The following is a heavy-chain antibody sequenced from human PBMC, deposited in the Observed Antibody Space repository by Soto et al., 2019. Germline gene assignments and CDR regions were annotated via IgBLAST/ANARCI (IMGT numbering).Heavy chain of an antibody. CDR1: GFTFSSYG. Sequence: PGGSLRLSCAESGFTFSSYGMHWVRQAPGKGLEWVAVIWYDGSNKYYADSVKGRFTISRDNSKNTLYLQMNSLRAEDTAVYYCARDGGGGIVVVPAYGMDVWGQGTTVAVSS. D-gene: IGHD2-2*01. J-gene: IGHJ6*02. CDR3: ARDGGGGIVVVPAYGMDV. V-gene: IGHV3-33*01. CDR2: IWYDGSNK.